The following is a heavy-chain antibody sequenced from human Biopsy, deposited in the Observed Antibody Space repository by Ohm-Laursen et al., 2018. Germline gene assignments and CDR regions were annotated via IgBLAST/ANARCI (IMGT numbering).Heavy chain of an antibody. D-gene: IGHD5-24*01. CDR2: ISPSGATT. Sequence: VASVEVSCKASGNTFATYHIHWVRQAPGQGLEWMGVISPSGATTSFSQKFQGRITMTRDTSTGTVYMDLNSLGSEDTAVYYCARAGVGSDGTDSYYYGMDVWGPGTTVTVSS. CDR1: GNTFATYH. CDR3: ARAGVGSDGTDSYYYGMDV. V-gene: IGHV1-46*01. J-gene: IGHJ6*02.